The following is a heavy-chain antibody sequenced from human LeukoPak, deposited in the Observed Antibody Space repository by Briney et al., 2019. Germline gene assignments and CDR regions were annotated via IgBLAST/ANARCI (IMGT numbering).Heavy chain of an antibody. D-gene: IGHD3-10*01. CDR1: GFTFTSYN. CDR3: ARDYDGHGEYFDY. V-gene: IGHV3-48*02. Sequence: PGGSLRLSCAASGFTFTSYNINWVRQAPGMGLEWVSYISSSRNTIYYADSVKGRFSISRDNAKNSVYLQMNSLRDEDTAVYFCARDYDGHGEYFDYWGQGTLVTVSP. CDR2: ISSSRNTI. J-gene: IGHJ4*02.